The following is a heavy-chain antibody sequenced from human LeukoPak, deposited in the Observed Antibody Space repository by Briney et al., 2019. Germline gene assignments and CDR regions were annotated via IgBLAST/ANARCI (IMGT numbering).Heavy chain of an antibody. J-gene: IGHJ4*02. Sequence: GGSLRLSCAASGFTFSSYGMHWVRQAPGKGLEGVAVISYDGGNKYYADSVKGRFTISRDNSKNTLYLQMNSLRAEDTAVYYCATQFVVAYYSDYWGQGTLVTVSS. CDR1: GFTFSSYG. D-gene: IGHD2-2*01. CDR2: ISYDGGNK. V-gene: IGHV3-30*03. CDR3: ATQFVVAYYSDY.